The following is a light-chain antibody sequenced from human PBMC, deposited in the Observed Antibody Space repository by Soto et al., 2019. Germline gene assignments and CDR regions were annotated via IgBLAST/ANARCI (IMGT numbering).Light chain of an antibody. CDR2: AAS. V-gene: IGKV1-39*01. CDR3: QQSYTFPST. CDR1: QSISTY. J-gene: IGKJ4*01. Sequence: DIQMTQSPSSLSASIGDRVTITCRASQSISTYLNWYQQKPGKAPNLLINAASSLQNWVPSRFSGSGSGTDFTLTISTLQTEDFATYYCQQSYTFPSTFGGGTKVEIK.